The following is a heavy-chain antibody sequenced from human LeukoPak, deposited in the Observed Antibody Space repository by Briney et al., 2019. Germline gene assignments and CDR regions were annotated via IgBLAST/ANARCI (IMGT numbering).Heavy chain of an antibody. CDR3: ARTPNCGGDCYNFDY. V-gene: IGHV1-2*06. Sequence: ASVKVSCKASGYTFIGYYIHWVRQAPGQGLEWMGRINPDSGGTNYAQKFQGRVTMTRDTSITTAYMELSRLRSDDTAVYYCARTPNCGGDCYNFDYWGQGTLVIVSS. CDR1: GYTFIGYY. CDR2: INPDSGGT. J-gene: IGHJ4*02. D-gene: IGHD2-21*02.